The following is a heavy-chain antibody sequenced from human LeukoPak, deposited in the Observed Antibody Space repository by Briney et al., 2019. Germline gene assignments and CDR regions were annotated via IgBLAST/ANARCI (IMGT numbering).Heavy chain of an antibody. J-gene: IGHJ4*02. CDR3: ARPYDNKRTVDY. V-gene: IGHV1-2*02. CDR2: INPNSGGT. D-gene: IGHD3-16*01. Sequence: GASVKVSCKASGYTFTGHYMHWVRQAPGQGLEWMGWINPNSGGTNYAPKFQGRVTMTRDTSISTAYMELSRLTSDDTAMYYCARPYDNKRTVDYWGQGTLVTVSS. CDR1: GYTFTGHY.